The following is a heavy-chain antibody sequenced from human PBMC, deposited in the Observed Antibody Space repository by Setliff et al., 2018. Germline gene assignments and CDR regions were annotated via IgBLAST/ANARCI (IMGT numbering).Heavy chain of an antibody. Sequence: GGSLRLSCAASAFTFGTYSMHWVRQAPGKGLEWVATINQDGSGKYYVDSVKGRFTISRDNSKNTLYLQMNSLRPEDTAVYYCARTCSGSGCYAGLESWGQGTPVTVS. CDR3: ARTCSGSGCYAGLES. CDR1: AFTFGTYS. V-gene: IGHV3-7*01. CDR2: INQDGSGK. D-gene: IGHD2-15*01. J-gene: IGHJ4*02.